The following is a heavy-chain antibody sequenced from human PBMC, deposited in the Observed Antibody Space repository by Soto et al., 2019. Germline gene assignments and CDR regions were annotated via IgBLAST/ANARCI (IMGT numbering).Heavy chain of an antibody. D-gene: IGHD2-2*01. Sequence: WETLSLTFTISGLSISSISDYWGWILQPPGKGLEWIGSIYYSGSTYYNPSLKSRVTISVNTSKNQFSLKLSSVTAADTAVYYCARERPDAARLDPWGQGTLVTVSS. V-gene: IGHV4-39*07. J-gene: IGHJ5*02. CDR3: ARERPDAARLDP. CDR2: IYYSGST. CDR1: GLSISSISDY.